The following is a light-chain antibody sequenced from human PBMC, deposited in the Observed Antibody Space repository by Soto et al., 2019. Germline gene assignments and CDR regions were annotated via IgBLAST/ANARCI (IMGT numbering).Light chain of an antibody. V-gene: IGLV2-14*01. CDR1: SSDVGGYNY. Sequence: QSALTQPASVSGSPGQSITISCTGTSSDVGGYNYVSWYQQHPGKAPKLMIYEVSNRPSGVSNRFSGSTSGNTASLTISGRQAEDEADYYCSSYTSSSTLVVFGGGTKLTVL. CDR3: SSYTSSSTLVV. J-gene: IGLJ2*01. CDR2: EVS.